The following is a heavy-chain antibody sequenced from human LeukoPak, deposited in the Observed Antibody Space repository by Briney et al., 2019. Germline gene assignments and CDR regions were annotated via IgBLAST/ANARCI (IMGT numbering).Heavy chain of an antibody. Sequence: PSETLSLTCTVSGDSISSYYCSWIRQPPGKGLEWIGSIYYSGSAYYNPSLKSRVTISVDTSKNQFSLKLTSVTAADTAVYYCARDARVQKWFGEVIMTTTYYFDDWGQGTLVTVSS. CDR2: IYYSGSA. CDR3: ARDARVQKWFGEVIMTTTYYFDD. J-gene: IGHJ4*02. D-gene: IGHD3-10*01. CDR1: GDSISSYY. V-gene: IGHV4-59*12.